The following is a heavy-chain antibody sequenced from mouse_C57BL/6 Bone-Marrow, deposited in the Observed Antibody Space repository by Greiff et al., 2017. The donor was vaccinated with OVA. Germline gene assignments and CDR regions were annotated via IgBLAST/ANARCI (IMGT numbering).Heavy chain of an antibody. J-gene: IGHJ4*01. CDR3: ARHDYDYAMDY. D-gene: IGHD2-4*01. CDR2: ISNLAYSI. CDR1: GFTFSDYG. Sequence: VQGVESGGGLVQPGGSLKLSCAASGFTFSDYGMAWVRQAPRKGPEWVAFISNLAYSIYYADSVTGRFTISLENANNTLYLEMSSLRSEDTAMYYCARHDYDYAMDYWGQGTSVTVSS. V-gene: IGHV5-15*01.